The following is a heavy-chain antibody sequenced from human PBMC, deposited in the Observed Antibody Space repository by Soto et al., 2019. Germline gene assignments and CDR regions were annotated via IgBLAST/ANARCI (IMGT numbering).Heavy chain of an antibody. J-gene: IGHJ4*02. V-gene: IGHV1-69*01. CDR1: GGNFRSHV. Sequence: QVQLEQSGAALVKPGSSVRVSCDASGGNFRSHVINWVRQAPGQWLEWRGGILPLYGTSGYAERFRDRVNFRVDDFSNTVLLDLRRLRPNDSAGYYCARGGSSYEGTYVSDSFSSWGQGAPVVVSS. CDR3: ARGGSSYEGTYVSDSFSS. D-gene: IGHD3-16*01. CDR2: ILPLYGTS.